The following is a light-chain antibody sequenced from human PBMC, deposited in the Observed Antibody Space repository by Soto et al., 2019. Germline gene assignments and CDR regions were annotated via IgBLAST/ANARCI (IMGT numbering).Light chain of an antibody. V-gene: IGKV1-39*01. CDR3: QQSFSTPT. Sequence: DIQMTQSPSSLSTSIGGRVTITCRASQRINIYLNWYRQKPGKAPELLIYSASNLQSGVPSRFSGSGSGTDSTLTISGLQSEDFATYYCQQSFSTPTFGQGTRLEIK. CDR1: QRINIY. CDR2: SAS. J-gene: IGKJ5*01.